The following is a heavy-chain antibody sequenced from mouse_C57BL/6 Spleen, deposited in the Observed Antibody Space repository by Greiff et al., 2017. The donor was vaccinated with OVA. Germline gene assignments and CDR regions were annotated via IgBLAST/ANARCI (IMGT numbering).Heavy chain of an antibody. Sequence: VQLQQSGPVLVTPGASVKMSCKASGYTFTDYYMNWVTQSHGTRLEWIGVINPYNVGTSYNQKFKGKATLTVDKSSSTAYMELNSRTSEDSAVYYCARWRDYHFDYWGQGTTRTVSS. V-gene: IGHV1-19*01. D-gene: IGHD2-4*01. J-gene: IGHJ2*01. CDR3: ARWRDYHFDY. CDR2: INPYNVGT. CDR1: GYTFTDYY.